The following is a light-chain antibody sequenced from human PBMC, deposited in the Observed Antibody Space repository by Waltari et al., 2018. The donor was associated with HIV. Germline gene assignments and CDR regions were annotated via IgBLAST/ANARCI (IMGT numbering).Light chain of an antibody. CDR3: QQLHPYPIT. Sequence: DIQLPQSPSFVSSSVGDRVTITFRASQDIKTYLACYQQKPGKAPNLLIYAASTLRSGVPSRFSGRGSGTEFTLTIGSLQPEGFATYYCQQLHPYPITFGQGTRLQFK. CDR1: QDIKTY. CDR2: AAS. V-gene: IGKV1-9*01. J-gene: IGKJ5*01.